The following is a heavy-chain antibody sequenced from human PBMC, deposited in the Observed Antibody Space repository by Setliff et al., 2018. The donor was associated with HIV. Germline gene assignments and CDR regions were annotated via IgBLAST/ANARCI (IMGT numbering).Heavy chain of an antibody. CDR2: IDGDGSGT. CDR1: GFTFRNYW. J-gene: IGHJ3*02. CDR3: VRDYTNYFGAFDM. D-gene: IGHD3-16*01. V-gene: IGHV3-74*01. Sequence: PGGSLRLSCAASGFTFRNYWMHWVRQAPGKGLVWVSRIDGDGSGTSYADSVQGRFTISRDNAKNTLYLQMNSLRAEDTAVYYCVRDYTNYFGAFDMWGQGTVVTVSS.